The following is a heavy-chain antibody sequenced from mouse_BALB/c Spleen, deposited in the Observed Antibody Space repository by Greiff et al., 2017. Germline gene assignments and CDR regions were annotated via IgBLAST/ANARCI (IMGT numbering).Heavy chain of an antibody. CDR2: ISNGGGST. Sequence: EVQRVESGGGLVQPGGSLKLSCAASGFTFSSYTMSWVRQTPEKRLEWVAYISNGGGSTYYPDTVKGRFTISRDNAKNTLYLQMSSLKSEDTAMYYCARGNFDVWGAGTTVTVSS. V-gene: IGHV5-12-2*01. CDR1: GFTFSSYT. CDR3: ARGNFDV. J-gene: IGHJ1*01.